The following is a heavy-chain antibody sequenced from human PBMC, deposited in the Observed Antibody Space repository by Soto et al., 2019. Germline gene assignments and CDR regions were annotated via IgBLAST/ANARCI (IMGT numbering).Heavy chain of an antibody. V-gene: IGHV4-39*01. Sequence: SETLSLTCTVSGGSISSSSYYWGWIRRPPGKGLEWIGSIYYSGSTYYNPSLKSRVTISVDTSKNQFSLKLSSVTAADTAVYYCPILTVTANYYYYYGMDVWGQGTTVTVSS. CDR1: GGSISSSSYY. J-gene: IGHJ6*02. CDR2: IYYSGST. CDR3: PILTVTANYYYYYGMDV. D-gene: IGHD4-4*01.